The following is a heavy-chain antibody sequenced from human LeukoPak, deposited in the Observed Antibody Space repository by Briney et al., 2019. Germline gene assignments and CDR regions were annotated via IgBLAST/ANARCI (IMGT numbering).Heavy chain of an antibody. D-gene: IGHD4-11*01. CDR1: GFTFNTCS. Sequence: PGGSLRLSCVASGFTFNTCSMSWVGQAPGKGLEWVSSLNSGSSYIFYAESVKGRFTISRDNAKNSLYLQMNSLAADDTAVYYCARDPDGGPRVTTVEWFDPWGRGTLVTVSS. V-gene: IGHV3-21*01. J-gene: IGHJ5*02. CDR3: ARDPDGGPRVTTVEWFDP. CDR2: LNSGSSYI.